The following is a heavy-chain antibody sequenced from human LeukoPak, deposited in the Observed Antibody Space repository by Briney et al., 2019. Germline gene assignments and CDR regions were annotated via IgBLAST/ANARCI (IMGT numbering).Heavy chain of an antibody. CDR1: GFTFDDYA. V-gene: IGHV3-21*01. Sequence: PGRSLRLSCAASGFTFDDYAMHWVRQAPGKGLEWVSSISSSSSYIYYADSVKGRFTISRDNAKNSLYLQMNSLRAEDTAVYYCARDYYYDSSALFDYWGQGTLVTVSS. CDR3: ARDYYYDSSALFDY. D-gene: IGHD3-22*01. CDR2: ISSSSSYI. J-gene: IGHJ4*02.